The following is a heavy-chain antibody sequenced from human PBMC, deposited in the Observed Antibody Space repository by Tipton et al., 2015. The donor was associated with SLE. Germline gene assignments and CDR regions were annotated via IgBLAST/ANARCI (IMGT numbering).Heavy chain of an antibody. V-gene: IGHV4-59*08. CDR3: ARRGSYMGPLQA. CDR2: VYYSGST. J-gene: IGHJ5*02. Sequence: TLSLTCTVSGGSISSYYWSWIRQPPGKGLEWIGYVYYSGSTNYSPSLKSRVTISVDTSKNQFSLKLSSVTAADTAVYYCARRGSYMGPLQAWGQGPLVTVSS. CDR1: GGSISSYY. D-gene: IGHD5-24*01.